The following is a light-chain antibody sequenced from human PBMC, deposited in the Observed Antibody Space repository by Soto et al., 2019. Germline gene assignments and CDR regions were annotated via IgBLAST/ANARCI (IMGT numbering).Light chain of an antibody. Sequence: DIVLTQSPGTLSLSPGERATLSCRASQSVSSKYLAWYQQKPGQAPRVLIYGTSIRASGVPERFSGGGSGTDFTLTITRLEPEDFAVYYCQKYGSSLFTFGPGTKVDFK. J-gene: IGKJ3*01. V-gene: IGKV3-20*01. CDR1: QSVSSKY. CDR3: QKYGSSLFT. CDR2: GTS.